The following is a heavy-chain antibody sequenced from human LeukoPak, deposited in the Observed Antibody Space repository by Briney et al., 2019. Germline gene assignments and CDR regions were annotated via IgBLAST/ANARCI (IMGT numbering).Heavy chain of an antibody. V-gene: IGHV4-59*12. CDR3: ARDIYCSGGSCYPGGYFDY. CDR1: GGSISSYY. CDR2: IYYSGST. J-gene: IGHJ4*02. Sequence: PSETLSLTCTVSGGSISSYYWSWIRQPPGKGLEWIGYIYYSGSTNYNPSLKSRVTISVDTSKNQFSLKLSSVTAADTAVYYCARDIYCSGGSCYPGGYFDYWGQGTQVTVSS. D-gene: IGHD2-15*01.